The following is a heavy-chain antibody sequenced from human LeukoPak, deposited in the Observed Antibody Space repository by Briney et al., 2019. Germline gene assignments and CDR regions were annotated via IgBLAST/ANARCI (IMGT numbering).Heavy chain of an antibody. V-gene: IGHV3-66*01. Sequence: GGSLRLSCAASGFTVSSNYMSWVRQAPGKGLEWVSVIYSGGSTYYADSVKGRFTISRDNSRTTLYLQMNSLRAEDTAIYYCAREDGSTMVYYFDYWGQGTLVTVSS. CDR2: IYSGGST. CDR3: AREDGSTMVYYFDY. J-gene: IGHJ4*02. CDR1: GFTVSSNY. D-gene: IGHD3-10*01.